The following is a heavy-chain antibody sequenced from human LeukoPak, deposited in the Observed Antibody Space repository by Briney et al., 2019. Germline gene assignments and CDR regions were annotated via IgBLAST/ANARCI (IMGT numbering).Heavy chain of an antibody. Sequence: NPGGSLRLSCAASGFTFSSYIMNWVRQAPGKGLEWVSSISSSSSYIYYADSVKGRFTISRDNAKNSLYLQMNSLRAEDTAVYYCAGSEGYCSGGSCYVDAFDIWGQGTMVTVSS. J-gene: IGHJ3*02. CDR2: ISSSSSYI. V-gene: IGHV3-21*01. CDR1: GFTFSSYI. D-gene: IGHD2-15*01. CDR3: AGSEGYCSGGSCYVDAFDI.